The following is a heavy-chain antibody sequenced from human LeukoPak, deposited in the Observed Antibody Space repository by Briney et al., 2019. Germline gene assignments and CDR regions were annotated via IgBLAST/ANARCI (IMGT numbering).Heavy chain of an antibody. CDR1: GFTFTNFA. CDR3: AREKQSGGTPFDY. Sequence: PGGSLRLSCVASGFTFTNFALHWVRQAPGKGLEWVALIAFDGSEKYYADSVKGRFTISRDNSKNTLYLQMNSLRAEDTAVYYCAREKQSGGTPFDYWGQGSLVTVSS. V-gene: IGHV3-30*04. J-gene: IGHJ4*02. D-gene: IGHD1-26*01. CDR2: IAFDGSEK.